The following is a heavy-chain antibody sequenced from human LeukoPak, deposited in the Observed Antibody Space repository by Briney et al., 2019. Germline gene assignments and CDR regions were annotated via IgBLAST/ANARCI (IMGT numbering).Heavy chain of an antibody. CDR1: GGSFSGYY. Sequence: SETLSLTCAVYGGSFSGYYWSWIRQPPGKGLEWIGEINHSGSTNYNPSLKSRVTISVDTPKNQFSLKLSSVTAADTAVYYCARARYNWNSGFCRFDPWGQGTLVTVSS. CDR3: ARARYNWNSGFCRFDP. CDR2: INHSGST. V-gene: IGHV4-34*01. D-gene: IGHD1-7*01. J-gene: IGHJ5*02.